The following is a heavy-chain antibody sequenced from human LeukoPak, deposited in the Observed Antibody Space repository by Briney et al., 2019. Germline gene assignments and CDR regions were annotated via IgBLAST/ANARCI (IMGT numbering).Heavy chain of an antibody. Sequence: SETLSLTCTVSGGSISSYYWSWIRQPAGKGLEWIGRIYTSGSTNYNPSLKSRVTMSVGTSKNQFSLKLSSVTAADTAMYYCARGGTMGNANWFDPWGQGTLVTVSS. CDR1: GGSISSYY. CDR3: ARGGTMGNANWFDP. V-gene: IGHV4-4*07. J-gene: IGHJ5*02. D-gene: IGHD3-16*01. CDR2: IYTSGST.